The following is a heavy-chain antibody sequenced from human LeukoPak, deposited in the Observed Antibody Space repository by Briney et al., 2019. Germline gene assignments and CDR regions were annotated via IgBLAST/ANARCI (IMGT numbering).Heavy chain of an antibody. CDR2: INTNTGNP. Sequence: ASVKVSCKASGYTVTSYAMNWVRQAPGQGLEWMGWINTNTGNPTYAQGFTGRFVFSLDTSVSTAYLQISSLKTEDTAVFYCASGPSGFNYWGQGTLVTVSS. CDR1: GYTVTSYA. V-gene: IGHV7-4-1*02. CDR3: ASGPSGFNY. J-gene: IGHJ4*02.